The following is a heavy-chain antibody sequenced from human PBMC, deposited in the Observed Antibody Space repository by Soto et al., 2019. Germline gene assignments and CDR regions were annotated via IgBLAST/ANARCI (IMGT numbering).Heavy chain of an antibody. Sequence: GGSLRLSCAASGFTFSSYSMNWVRQAPGKGLEWVSYISSSSSTIYYADSVKGRFTISRDNAKNSLYLQMNSLRAEDTAVYYSASYYYGSGSPLDYWGQGTLVTV. J-gene: IGHJ4*02. V-gene: IGHV3-48*01. CDR2: ISSSSSTI. CDR3: ASYYYGSGSPLDY. D-gene: IGHD3-10*01. CDR1: GFTFSSYS.